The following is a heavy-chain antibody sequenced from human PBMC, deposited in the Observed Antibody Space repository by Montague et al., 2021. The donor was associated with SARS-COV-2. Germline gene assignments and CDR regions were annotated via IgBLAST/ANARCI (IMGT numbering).Heavy chain of an antibody. V-gene: IGHV4-34*01. Sequence: SDPLSLTCAVYGGSFSDYFWTWIRQPPGKGLEWIGEINHRGTSNYNPSLKSRVSISVDTSKNQFSLYLGSVTAADTAVYYCARGRQHFNMIVVVMTGGEYYFDYWGQGTLVTVSS. CDR3: ARGRQHFNMIVVVMTGGEYYFDY. J-gene: IGHJ4*02. CDR1: GGSFSDYF. D-gene: IGHD3-22*01. CDR2: INHRGTS.